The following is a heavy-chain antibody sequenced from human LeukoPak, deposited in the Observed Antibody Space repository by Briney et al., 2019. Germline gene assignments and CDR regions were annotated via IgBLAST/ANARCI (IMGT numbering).Heavy chain of an antibody. D-gene: IGHD3-10*01. J-gene: IGHJ3*02. CDR3: ARRIWFGESNAFDI. V-gene: IGHV4-30-2*01. CDR2: IYHSGST. CDR1: GGSISSGGYS. Sequence: SETLSLTCAVSGGSISSGGYSWSWIRQPPGKGLEWIGYIYHSGSTYYNPSLKSRVTISVDRSKNQFSPKLSSVTAADTAVYYCARRIWFGESNAFDIWGQGTMVTVSS.